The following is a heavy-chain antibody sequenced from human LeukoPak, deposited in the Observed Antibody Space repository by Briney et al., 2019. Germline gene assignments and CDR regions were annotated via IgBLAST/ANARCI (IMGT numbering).Heavy chain of an antibody. J-gene: IGHJ4*02. CDR1: GYTFTSYD. D-gene: IGHD6-13*01. CDR3: ARVGYSSSWDDVDY. CDR2: MNPNSGNT. Sequence: ASVKVSCKASGYTFTSYDMNWVRQATGQGLEWMGWMNPNSGNTGYAQKFQGRVTMTRNTSISTAYMELSSLRSEDTAVYYCARVGYSSSWDDVDYWGQGTLVTVSS. V-gene: IGHV1-8*01.